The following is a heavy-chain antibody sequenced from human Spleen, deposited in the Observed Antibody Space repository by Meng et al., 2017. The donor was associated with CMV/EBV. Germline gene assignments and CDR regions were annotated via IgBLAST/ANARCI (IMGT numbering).Heavy chain of an antibody. CDR3: AKRVRGYLYGLDV. CDR1: GGSISSSSYY. CDR2: IYYSGRT. J-gene: IGHJ6*02. D-gene: IGHD5-12*01. Sequence: SETLSLTCSVSGGSISSSSYYWGWIRQSPGKGLEWIGDIYYSGRTNYNPSLKSRVTISVDTSRNQFSLKLTSVTAADTAFYYCAKRVRGYLYGLDVWGQGTTVTV. V-gene: IGHV4-39*01.